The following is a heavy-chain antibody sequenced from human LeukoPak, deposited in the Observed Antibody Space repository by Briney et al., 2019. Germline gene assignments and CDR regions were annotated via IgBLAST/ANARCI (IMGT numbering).Heavy chain of an antibody. D-gene: IGHD4-17*01. CDR3: ARYSVDYGPWFPDY. J-gene: IGHJ4*02. V-gene: IGHV1-2*02. Sequence: ASVKVSCKASGYMFTAYYIHWVQQAPGQGLEWMGFINPKNDVTHYTQNFQGRVTVTSDTSISTVYMELSRLNSDDTALYYCARYSVDYGPWFPDYWGQGTLVTVSS. CDR2: INPKNDVT. CDR1: GYMFTAYY.